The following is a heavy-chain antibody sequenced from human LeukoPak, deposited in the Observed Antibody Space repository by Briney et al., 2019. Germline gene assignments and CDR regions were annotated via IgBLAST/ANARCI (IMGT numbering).Heavy chain of an antibody. J-gene: IGHJ6*02. V-gene: IGHV1-8*01. CDR2: MNPNSGNT. D-gene: IGHD3-9*01. CDR3: ARGRRYDILTGYYDFYAMDV. CDR1: GYTFTSYD. Sequence: GASVKVSCKASGYTFTSYDINWVRQATGQGLEWMGWMNPNSGNTGYAQKFQGRVTMTRNTSISTAYMELSSLRSEDTAVYYCARGRRYDILTGYYDFYAMDVWGQGTTVTVSS.